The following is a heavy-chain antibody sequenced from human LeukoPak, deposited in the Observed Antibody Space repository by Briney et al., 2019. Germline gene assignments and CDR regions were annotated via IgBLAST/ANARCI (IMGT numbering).Heavy chain of an antibody. V-gene: IGHV4-59*12. CDR2: IYYSGST. J-gene: IGHJ1*01. Sequence: SETLSLTCTVSGGSISSYYWSWIRQPPGKGLEWIGYIYYSGSTNYNPSLKSRVTISVDTSKNQFSLKLSSVTAADTAVYYCARGFLYSSGWYRTEYFQHWGQGTLVTVSS. CDR3: ARGFLYSSGWYRTEYFQH. D-gene: IGHD6-19*01. CDR1: GGSISSYY.